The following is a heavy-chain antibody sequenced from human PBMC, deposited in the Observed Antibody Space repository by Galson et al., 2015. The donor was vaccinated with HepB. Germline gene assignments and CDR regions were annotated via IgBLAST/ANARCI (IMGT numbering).Heavy chain of an antibody. CDR1: GFTFSSYA. D-gene: IGHD6-19*01. Sequence: SLRLSCAASGFTFSSYAMHWVRQAPGKGLEWVAVISYDGSNKYYADSVKGRFTISRDNSKNTLYLQMNSLRAEDTAVYYCARVTRPGVSRNQYSSGWVLPFGYWGQGTLVTVSS. CDR2: ISYDGSNK. CDR3: ARVTRPGVSRNQYSSGWVLPFGY. J-gene: IGHJ4*02. V-gene: IGHV3-30*04.